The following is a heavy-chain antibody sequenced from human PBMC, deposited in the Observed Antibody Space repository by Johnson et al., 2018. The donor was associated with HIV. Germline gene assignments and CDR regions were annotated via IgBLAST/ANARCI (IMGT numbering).Heavy chain of an antibody. J-gene: IGHJ3*02. CDR1: GFTFSSYD. D-gene: IGHD1-26*01. V-gene: IGHV3-13*01. CDR3: AKESKWESRTPHAFDM. CDR2: IGTAGDT. Sequence: VQLVESGGGLVQPGGSLRLSCAASGFTFSSYDMHWVRQATGKGLEWVSAIGTAGDTYYPGSVTGRFTISRENAKNSLYLQMKSLRPEDTAVYYCAKESKWESRTPHAFDMWGQGTMVTVSS.